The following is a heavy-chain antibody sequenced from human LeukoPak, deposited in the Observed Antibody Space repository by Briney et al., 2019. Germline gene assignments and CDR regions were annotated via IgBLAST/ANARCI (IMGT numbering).Heavy chain of an antibody. D-gene: IGHD6-13*01. J-gene: IGHJ4*02. V-gene: IGHV1-18*01. CDR2: ISTYSGNT. CDR3: ARDPLYSSNWYVVPDY. CDR1: GYTFTSYG. Sequence: ASVKVSCKASGYTFTSYGITWVRQAPGQGLEWMGWISTYSGNTNDAQKLQGRVTMTTDTSTTTAYMELRSLRSDDTAVYYCARDPLYSSNWYVVPDYWGQGTLGTVSA.